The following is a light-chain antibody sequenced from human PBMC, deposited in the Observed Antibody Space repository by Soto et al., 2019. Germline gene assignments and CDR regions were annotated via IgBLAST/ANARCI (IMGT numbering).Light chain of an antibody. CDR1: SSDVVSYNL. V-gene: IGLV2-23*01. CDR2: EGS. Sequence: QSALTQPASVSGSPGQSITISCTGTSSDVVSYNLVSWYQQHPGKAPKLMIYEGSKRPSGVSNRFSGSKSGNTASLTISGLQAEDEADYYCCSYAGSSTSVFGTGTKLTVL. J-gene: IGLJ1*01. CDR3: CSYAGSSTSV.